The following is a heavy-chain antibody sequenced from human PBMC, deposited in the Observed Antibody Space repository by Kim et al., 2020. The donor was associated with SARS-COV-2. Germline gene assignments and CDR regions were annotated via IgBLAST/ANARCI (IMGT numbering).Heavy chain of an antibody. CDR1: GFPFRRYW. CDR3: ARDLSGADDY. Sequence: GGSLRLSCGVSGFPFRRYWMHWVRRAPGKGLVWVARTNEDGSVTNYADSVKGRFTISRDNAGNTLYLQMNSLTVEDTAIYYCARDLSGADDYWGQGTLVT. J-gene: IGHJ4*02. D-gene: IGHD3-10*01. CDR2: TNEDGSVT. V-gene: IGHV3-74*01.